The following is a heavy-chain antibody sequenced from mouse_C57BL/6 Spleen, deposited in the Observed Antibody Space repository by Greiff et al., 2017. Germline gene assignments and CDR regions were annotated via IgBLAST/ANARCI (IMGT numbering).Heavy chain of an antibody. CDR3: ARENYYGSSPAWFAY. Sequence: EVKVVESGGGLVKPGGSLKLSCAASGFTFTDYGMHWVRQAPEKGLEWVAYISSGSSTIYYADTVKGRFTLSRDNAKNTLSLQMTSLRSEDTAMYYFARENYYGSSPAWFAYWGQGTLVTVSS. CDR1: GFTFTDYG. CDR2: ISSGSSTI. J-gene: IGHJ3*01. V-gene: IGHV5-17*01. D-gene: IGHD1-1*01.